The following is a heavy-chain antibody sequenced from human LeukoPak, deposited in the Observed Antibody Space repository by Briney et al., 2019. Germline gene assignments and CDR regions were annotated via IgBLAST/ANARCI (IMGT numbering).Heavy chain of an antibody. CDR3: ASLTGYYY. CDR1: GFTFSSYA. D-gene: IGHD3-9*01. J-gene: IGHJ4*02. V-gene: IGHV3-30-3*01. Sequence: GGSLRPSCAASGFTFSSYAMHWVRQAPGKGLEWVAVISYDGSNKYYADSVRGRFTISRDNSKNTLYLQMNSLRAEDTAVYYCASLTGYYYWGQGTLVTVSS. CDR2: ISYDGSNK.